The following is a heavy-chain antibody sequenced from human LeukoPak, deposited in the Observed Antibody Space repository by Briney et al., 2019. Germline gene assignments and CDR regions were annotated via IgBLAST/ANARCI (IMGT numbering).Heavy chain of an antibody. D-gene: IGHD3-3*01. CDR2: ISSGGGTT. CDR1: GFTFSSHA. Sequence: PGGSLRLSCAASGFTFSSHAMSWVRQAPGKGLEWVSRISSGGGTTDYTDSVKGRFTISRDTSKNTLYLQMNSLRAEDTAVYYCARDALPYEGWFDPWGQGTLVTVSS. J-gene: IGHJ5*02. V-gene: IGHV3-23*01. CDR3: ARDALPYEGWFDP.